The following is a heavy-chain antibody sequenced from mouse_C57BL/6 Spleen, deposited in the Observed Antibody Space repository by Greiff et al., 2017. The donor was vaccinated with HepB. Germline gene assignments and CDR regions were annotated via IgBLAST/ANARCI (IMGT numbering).Heavy chain of an antibody. CDR1: GYAFSSYW. J-gene: IGHJ3*01. D-gene: IGHD3-2*02. CDR2: IYPGDGDT. Sequence: VMLQQSGAELVKPGASVKISCKASGYAFSSYWMNWVKQRPGKGLEWIGQIYPGDGDTNYNGKFKGKATLTADKSSSTAYMQLSSLTSEDSAVYFCARSYSSGSFAYWGQGTLVTVSA. V-gene: IGHV1-80*01. CDR3: ARSYSSGSFAY.